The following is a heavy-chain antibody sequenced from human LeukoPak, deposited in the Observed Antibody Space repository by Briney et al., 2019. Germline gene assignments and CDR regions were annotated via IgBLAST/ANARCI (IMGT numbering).Heavy chain of an antibody. CDR3: ARDSIGSGWTP. V-gene: IGHV1-18*01. J-gene: IGHJ5*02. D-gene: IGHD6-19*01. CDR1: GYTFINYG. CDR2: ISAYNGNT. Sequence: ASVKVSCKASGYTFINYGISWVRQAPGQGLEWMGWISAYNGNTNYAQKLQGRVTMTTDTSTSTAYMVLRSLRSDDTAVYYCARDSIGSGWTPWGQGTLVTVSS.